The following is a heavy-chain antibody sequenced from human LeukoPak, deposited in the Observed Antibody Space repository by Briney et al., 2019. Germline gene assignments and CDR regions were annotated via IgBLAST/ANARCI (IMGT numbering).Heavy chain of an antibody. CDR2: IWYDGSNK. V-gene: IGHV3-33*01. CDR3: GRFGYVAAVDS. J-gene: IGHJ4*02. CDR1: GFTFSSYG. D-gene: IGHD2-15*01. Sequence: GGSLRLSCAASGFTFSSYGMHGVRQAPGKGLKWVAVIWYDGSNKYYADSVKGRFTISRDNAKNLLYLQMNSLRAEDSAVYHCGRFGYVAAVDSWGQGALVTVSS.